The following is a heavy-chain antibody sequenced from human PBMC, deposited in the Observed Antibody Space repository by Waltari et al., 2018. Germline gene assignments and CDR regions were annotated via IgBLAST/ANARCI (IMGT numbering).Heavy chain of an antibody. D-gene: IGHD6-19*01. CDR3: ARARSGWPFDY. CDR2: IYSGGST. CDR1: TVSSNY. V-gene: IGHV3-53*01. Sequence: TVSSNYMSWVRQAPGKGLEWVSVIYSGGSTYYADSVKGRFTISRDNSKNTLYLQMNSLRAEDTAVYYCARARSGWPFDYWGQGTLVTVSS. J-gene: IGHJ4*02.